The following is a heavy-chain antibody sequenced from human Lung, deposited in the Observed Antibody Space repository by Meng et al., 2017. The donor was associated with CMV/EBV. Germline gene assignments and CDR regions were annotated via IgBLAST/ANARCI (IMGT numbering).Heavy chain of an antibody. V-gene: IGHV3-30-3*01. CDR3: ARDDSSS. J-gene: IGHJ5*02. D-gene: IGHD3-22*01. CDR2: ISYDGSNK. CDR1: GFPFRRYA. Sequence: QVRRVESGGGGGMPGRPVRPPREASGFPFRRYAMHGVRQAPGKGLEWVAVISYDGSNKYYADSVKGRFTISRDNSKNTLYLQMNSLRAEDTAVYYCARDDSSSWGQGTLVTVSS.